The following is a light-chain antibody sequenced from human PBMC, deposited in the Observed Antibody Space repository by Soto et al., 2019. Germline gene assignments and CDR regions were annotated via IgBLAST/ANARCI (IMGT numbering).Light chain of an antibody. CDR2: DGN. CDR3: GTWDTDLRVL. Sequence: QSVLTQPPSVSAAPGQKVTISCSGSSSNIAYNSVSWYQQLPGTAPRLLIYDGNKRPSGIPDRFSGSKSGTSATLDITGLQPGDEADYYCGTWDTDLRVLFGGGTKVTV. J-gene: IGLJ2*01. CDR1: SSNIAYNS. V-gene: IGLV1-51*01.